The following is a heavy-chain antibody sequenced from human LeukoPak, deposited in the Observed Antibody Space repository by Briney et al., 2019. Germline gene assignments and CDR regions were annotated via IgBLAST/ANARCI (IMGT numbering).Heavy chain of an antibody. Sequence: GGSLRLSCAASGFSFSTYWMSWVRQAPGKGLEWVANIQQDGSEKYYVDSVRGRFTISRDNAKNSLYLQMNSLRAEDTAVYYCARGRYCSGASCSYFDYWGQGTLVTVSS. J-gene: IGHJ4*02. D-gene: IGHD2-15*01. CDR2: IQQDGSEK. CDR1: GFSFSTYW. CDR3: ARGRYCSGASCSYFDY. V-gene: IGHV3-7*04.